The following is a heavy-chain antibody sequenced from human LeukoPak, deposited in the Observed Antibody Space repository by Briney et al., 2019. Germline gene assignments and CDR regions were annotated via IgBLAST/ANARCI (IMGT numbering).Heavy chain of an antibody. J-gene: IGHJ6*03. D-gene: IGHD3-10*01. CDR3: ARVLSGRGSLYDYYYYMDG. Sequence: GGSLRLSCAASGFTVSGNYMSWVRQAPGKGLEWVSVISSGGSTYYADSVKGRFTISRDTSKNTLYLQMNSLRAEDTAVYYCARVLSGRGSLYDYYYYMDGWGKGTTVTISS. CDR2: ISSGGST. CDR1: GFTVSGNY. V-gene: IGHV3-66*01.